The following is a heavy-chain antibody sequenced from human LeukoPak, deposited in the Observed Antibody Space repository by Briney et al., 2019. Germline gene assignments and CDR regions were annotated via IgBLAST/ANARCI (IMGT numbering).Heavy chain of an antibody. CDR2: IYYSGST. V-gene: IGHV4-39*02. Sequence: SETLSLTCTVSGGSISSNSYCWGWIRQPPGKGLEWIESIYYSGSTYYNPSLKSRVTISVDTSKNQFSLKLSSVTAADTAVYYCARESGWYLNFQHWGQGTLVTVSS. CDR1: GGSISSNSYC. CDR3: ARESGWYLNFQH. D-gene: IGHD6-19*01. J-gene: IGHJ1*01.